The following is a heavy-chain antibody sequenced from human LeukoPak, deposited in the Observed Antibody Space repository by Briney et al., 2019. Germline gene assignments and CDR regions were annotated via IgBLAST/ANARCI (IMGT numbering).Heavy chain of an antibody. CDR3: ARGADSSSWYFSVGLYYYYMDV. Sequence: KPSETLSLTCTVSGGSISSGSYYWSWIRQPAGKGLEWIGRFYTSGSTNYNPSLKSRVTISVDTSKNQLSLELSSVTAADTAVYYCARGADSSSWYFSVGLYYYYMDVWGKGTTVTVSS. J-gene: IGHJ6*03. CDR1: GGSISSGSYY. CDR2: FYTSGST. D-gene: IGHD6-13*01. V-gene: IGHV4-61*02.